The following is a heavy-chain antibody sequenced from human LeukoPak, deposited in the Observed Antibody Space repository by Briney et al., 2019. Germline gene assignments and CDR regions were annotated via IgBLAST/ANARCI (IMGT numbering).Heavy chain of an antibody. J-gene: IGHJ6*03. D-gene: IGHD6-13*01. V-gene: IGHV4-39*07. CDR2: IYTSGST. CDR3: AREAAANKQYYYYYYMDV. Sequence: PSETLSLTCTVSGGSISSSSYYWGWIRQPPGKGLEWIGRIYTSGSTNFNPSLKSRVTMSVDTSKNQFSLKLSSVTAADTAVYYCAREAAANKQYYYYYYMDVWGKGTTVTISS. CDR1: GGSISSSSYY.